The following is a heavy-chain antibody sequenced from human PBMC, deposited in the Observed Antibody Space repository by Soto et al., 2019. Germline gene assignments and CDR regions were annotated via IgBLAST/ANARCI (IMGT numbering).Heavy chain of an antibody. V-gene: IGHV3-13*01. D-gene: IGHD3-22*01. CDR1: GFTFSSYD. J-gene: IGHJ4*02. Sequence: GGSLRLSCAASGFTFSSYDMHWVRQATGKGLEWVSAIGTAGDTYYPGSVKGRFTISRENAKNSLYLQMNSLRAEDTAVYYCARGGYYYDSSGYYFDYWGQGTLVTVSS. CDR2: IGTAGDT. CDR3: ARGGYYYDSSGYYFDY.